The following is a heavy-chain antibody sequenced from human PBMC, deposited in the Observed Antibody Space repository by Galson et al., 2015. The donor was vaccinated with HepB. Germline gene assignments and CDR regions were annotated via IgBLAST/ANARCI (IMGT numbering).Heavy chain of an antibody. CDR2: K. J-gene: IGHJ4*02. V-gene: IGHV2-5*01. Sequence: KRYSPSLKSSLTITKDTSKNQVVLTMTNMDPVDTATYYCAHGGMYYFDYWGQGTLVTVSS. CDR3: AHGGMYYFDY.